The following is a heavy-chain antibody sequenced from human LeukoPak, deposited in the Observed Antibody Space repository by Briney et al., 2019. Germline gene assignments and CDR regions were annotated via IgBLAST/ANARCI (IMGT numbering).Heavy chain of an antibody. J-gene: IGHJ4*02. CDR2: IYHSGST. D-gene: IGHD3-9*01. CDR1: GGSISSGGYY. Sequence: PSETLSLTCTVSGGSISSGGYYWSWIRQPPGKGLEWIGYIYHSGSTYYNPSLKSRVTISVDRSKNQFSLKLSSVTAADTAVYYCARGLGYYDILTGYYPTEYYFDYWGQGTLVTVSS. V-gene: IGHV4-30-2*01. CDR3: ARGLGYYDILTGYYPTEYYFDY.